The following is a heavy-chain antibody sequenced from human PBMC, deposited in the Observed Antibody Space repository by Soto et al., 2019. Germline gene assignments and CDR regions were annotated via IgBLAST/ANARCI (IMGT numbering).Heavy chain of an antibody. V-gene: IGHV4-4*02. Sequence: SETLSLTCAVSGGSISSSNWLRWVRQPPGKGLEWIGEIHHSGSTNYDPSLKSRVTISVNKSKNQFSLKLSSVTAADKAVYYCASKSHLWSGYPNWDQGTRVTVYS. CDR3: ASKSHLWSGYPN. D-gene: IGHD3-3*01. CDR2: IHHSGST. CDR1: GGSISSSNW. J-gene: IGHJ4*02.